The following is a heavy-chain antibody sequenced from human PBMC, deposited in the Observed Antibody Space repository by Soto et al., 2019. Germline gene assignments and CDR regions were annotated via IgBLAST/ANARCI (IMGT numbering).Heavy chain of an antibody. CDR3: AKDDFTDRGDDYFDY. J-gene: IGHJ4*02. CDR1: GFSFTNFA. Sequence: GGSLRLSCAASGFSFTNFAMSWIRQAPGKGLEWVAGIGASGDITWYADSVKGRLSISRDNSKNTLYLQLNSLRFEDTAVYYCAKDDFTDRGDDYFDYWGPGTLVTVSS. CDR2: IGASGDIT. D-gene: IGHD2-21*02. V-gene: IGHV3-23*01.